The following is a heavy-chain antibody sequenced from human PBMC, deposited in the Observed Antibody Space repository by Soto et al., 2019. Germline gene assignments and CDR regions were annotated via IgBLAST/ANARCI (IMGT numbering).Heavy chain of an antibody. Sequence: PGGSLRLSCAASGFTFSSYAMHWVRQAPGKGLEWVAVISYDGSNKYYADSVKGRFTISRDNSKNTLYLQMNSLRAEDTAVYYCARARTTVASYYYYGMDVWGQGTTVTVSS. CDR1: GFTFSSYA. CDR3: ARARTTVASYYYYGMDV. CDR2: ISYDGSNK. J-gene: IGHJ6*02. V-gene: IGHV3-30-3*01. D-gene: IGHD4-17*01.